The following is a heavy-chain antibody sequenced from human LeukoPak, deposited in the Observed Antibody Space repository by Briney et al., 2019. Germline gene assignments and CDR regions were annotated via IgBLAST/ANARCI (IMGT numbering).Heavy chain of an antibody. D-gene: IGHD1-26*01. CDR2: ISSDGSTT. CDR3: MRDRGSFSK. J-gene: IGHJ4*02. Sequence: GGSLRLSCAASGFTFSSYWMHWVRQAPGKGLVWVSHISSDGSTTRYADSVKGRFTISRDNAKSTLFLHMNSLRADDTAIYHCMRDRGSFSKWGQGTLVTVSS. CDR1: GFTFSSYW. V-gene: IGHV3-74*01.